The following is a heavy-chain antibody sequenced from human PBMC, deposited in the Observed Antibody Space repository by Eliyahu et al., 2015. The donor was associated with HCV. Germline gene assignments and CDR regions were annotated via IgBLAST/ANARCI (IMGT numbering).Heavy chain of an antibody. V-gene: IGHV4-39*07. CDR3: ARFMVRGVIGPDY. Sequence: QLQLQESGPGLVKPSETLSLTCTVSGGSISSSSYYWGWIRQPPGKGLEWIGSIYYSGSTYYNPSLKSRVTISVDTSKNQFSLKLSSVTAADTAVYYCARFMVRGVIGPDYWGQGTLVTVSS. D-gene: IGHD3-10*01. CDR1: GGSISSSSYY. J-gene: IGHJ4*02. CDR2: IYYSGST.